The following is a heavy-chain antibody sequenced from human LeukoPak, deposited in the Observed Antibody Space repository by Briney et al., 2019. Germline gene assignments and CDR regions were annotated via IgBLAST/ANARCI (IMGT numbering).Heavy chain of an antibody. CDR1: GGSFSGYY. Sequence: SETLSLTCAVYGGSFSGYYRSWIRHPPGKGLERIGEINHSGSTNYNPSLKSRVTISVDTSKDQFSLKLSFVTAADTAVYYCARRLRYYYGMDVWGQGTTVTVSS. J-gene: IGHJ6*02. V-gene: IGHV4-34*01. CDR3: ARRLRYYYGMDV. D-gene: IGHD5/OR15-5a*01. CDR2: INHSGST.